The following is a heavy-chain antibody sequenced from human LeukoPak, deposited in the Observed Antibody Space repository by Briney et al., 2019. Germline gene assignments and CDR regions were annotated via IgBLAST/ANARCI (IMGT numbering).Heavy chain of an antibody. CDR1: GGSISSSSYY. CDR3: ARDAPGPDTNFDY. V-gene: IGHV4-39*02. J-gene: IGHJ4*02. Sequence: SETLSLTCTVSGGSISSSSYYGGWIRQPPGKGLGWIGSIYYSGSTYYNPSLKSRVTISVDTSKNQFSLKLSSVTAADTAVYYCARDAPGPDTNFDYWGQGILVTVSS. D-gene: IGHD1-14*01. CDR2: IYYSGST.